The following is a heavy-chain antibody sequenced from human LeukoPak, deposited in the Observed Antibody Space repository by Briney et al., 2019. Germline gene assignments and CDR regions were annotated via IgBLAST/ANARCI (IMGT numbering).Heavy chain of an antibody. J-gene: IGHJ6*03. CDR2: ISGSGGST. CDR3: AKGIWFGESSLYYYYMDV. D-gene: IGHD3-10*01. V-gene: IGHV3-23*01. Sequence: GGTLRLSCAASGFTFSSYGMSWVRQAPGKGLEWVSAISGSGGSTYYADSVKGRFTISRDNSKNTLYLQMNSLRAEDTAVYYRAKGIWFGESSLYYYYMDVWGKGTTVTISS. CDR1: GFTFSSYG.